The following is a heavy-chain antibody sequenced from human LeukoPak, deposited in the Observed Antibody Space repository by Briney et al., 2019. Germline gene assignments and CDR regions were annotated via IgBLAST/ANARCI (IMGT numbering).Heavy chain of an antibody. CDR2: IQSDGSRQ. CDR1: GFTFSTFG. CDR3: ARDVDTTSHSSQLDP. Sequence: GGSLRLSCAPAGFTFSTFGIHWVRQTPGKGLEWAAAIQSDGSRQYYRDSVRGRFTISRDSSKNTVYLQMNSLRDEDTAVYYCARDVDTTSHSSQLDPWGQGTLVIVSS. D-gene: IGHD5-18*01. J-gene: IGHJ5*02. V-gene: IGHV3-33*01.